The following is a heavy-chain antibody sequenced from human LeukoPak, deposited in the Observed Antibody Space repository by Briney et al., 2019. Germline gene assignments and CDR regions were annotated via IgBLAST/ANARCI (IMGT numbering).Heavy chain of an antibody. CDR3: ARFHSGPSGWYVLWYFDL. CDR1: GGSVSSYY. J-gene: IGHJ2*01. Sequence: TSETLSLTCTVSGGSVSSYYWSWIRQPPGKGLEWIGYIYNSENTKYNSSLEGRVTISVDASKNQFFLKLSSVTAADTAVYYCARFHSGPSGWYVLWYFDLWGRGTLVTVSS. D-gene: IGHD6-19*01. V-gene: IGHV4-4*09. CDR2: IYNSENT.